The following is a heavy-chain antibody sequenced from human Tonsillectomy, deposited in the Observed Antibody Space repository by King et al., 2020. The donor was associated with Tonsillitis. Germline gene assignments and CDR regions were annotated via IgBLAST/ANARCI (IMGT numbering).Heavy chain of an antibody. CDR2: IDPSDSYT. Sequence: VQLVESGAEVKKPGESLRISCKGSGYSFTSYWISWVRQMPGKGLEWMGRIDPSDSYTNYSPSFQGHVTISADKSISTAYLQWSSLKASDTAMYYCARHRAKFEREDYWGQGTLVTVSS. D-gene: IGHD3-10*01. CDR1: GYSFTSYW. V-gene: IGHV5-10-1*03. CDR3: ARHRAKFEREDY. J-gene: IGHJ4*02.